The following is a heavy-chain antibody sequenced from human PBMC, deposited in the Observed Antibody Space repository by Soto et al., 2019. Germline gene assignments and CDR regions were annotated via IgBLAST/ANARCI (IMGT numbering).Heavy chain of an antibody. CDR2: IYSSGNT. CDR1: GGSISGYY. D-gene: IGHD2-2*01. V-gene: IGHV4-59*08. J-gene: IGHJ4*02. Sequence: SETLSLTCTVSGGSISGYYWTWIRQPPGKGLEWIGYIYSSGNTNYNPSLQSRVTISVDTSKNQFSLKLCSVTAADTAVYYCARLACSTTRCLTYFDYWGQGALVTVSS. CDR3: ARLACSTTRCLTYFDY.